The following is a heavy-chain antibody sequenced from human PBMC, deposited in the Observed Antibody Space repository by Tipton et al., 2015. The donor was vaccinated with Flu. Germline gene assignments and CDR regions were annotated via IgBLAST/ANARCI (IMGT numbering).Heavy chain of an antibody. J-gene: IGHJ6*02. V-gene: IGHV1-18*01. Sequence: QLVQSGAEVKRPGASVKVSCKASGYIFIKYGISWVRQAPGQGLEWMGWISVYNGNPNYAQNVQGRVTMTTDTSTSTAYMELRSLRSDDTAVFYCARDGDGMDVWGQGTTVTVAS. D-gene: IGHD2-21*01. CDR3: ARDGDGMDV. CDR1: GYIFIKYG. CDR2: ISVYNGNP.